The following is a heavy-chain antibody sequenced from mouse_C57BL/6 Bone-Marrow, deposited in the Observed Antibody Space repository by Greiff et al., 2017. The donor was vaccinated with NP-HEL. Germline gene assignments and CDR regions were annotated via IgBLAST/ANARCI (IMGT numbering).Heavy chain of an antibody. Sequence: VQLQQSGAELVRPGASVKLSCTASGFNIKDDYMHWVKQRPEQGLEWIGWIDPENGDTEYASKFQGKATITADTSSNTAYLQLSSLTSEETDVYYCTTRTGRRYFDYWGQGTTLTVSS. CDR3: TTRTGRRYFDY. CDR2: IDPENGDT. J-gene: IGHJ2*01. D-gene: IGHD4-1*01. V-gene: IGHV14-4*01. CDR1: GFNIKDDY.